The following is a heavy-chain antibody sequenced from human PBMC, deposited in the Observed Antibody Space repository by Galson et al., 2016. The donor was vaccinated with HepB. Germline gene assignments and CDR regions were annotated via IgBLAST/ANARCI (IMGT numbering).Heavy chain of an antibody. Sequence: SQTLSPTCTVSADSILSGTYYWSWIRLPPRKGLEWIVSIYNNGFTYHNPSLTSRPGMSVVTSKNHFSLTVLSVPAVATAVYYGARAFCSPADCYEVTWFDPWGQGTQLTVSS. CDR3: ARAFCSPADCYEVTWFDP. CDR2: IYNNGFT. V-gene: IGHV4-31*03. CDR1: ADSILSGTYY. D-gene: IGHD2-21*02. J-gene: IGHJ5*02.